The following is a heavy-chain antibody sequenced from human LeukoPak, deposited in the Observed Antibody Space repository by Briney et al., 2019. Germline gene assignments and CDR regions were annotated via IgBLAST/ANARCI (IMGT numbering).Heavy chain of an antibody. CDR1: GYTFTSYY. CDR3: ASATSQQQLARTFGAFDI. Sequence: ASVKVSCKASGYTFTSYYMHWVRQAPGQGLEWMGIINPSGGSTSYAQKFQGRVTMTRDMSTSTVYMELSSLRSEDTAVYYCASATSQQQLARTFGAFDIWGQGTMVTVSS. J-gene: IGHJ3*02. CDR2: INPSGGST. V-gene: IGHV1-46*01. D-gene: IGHD6-13*01.